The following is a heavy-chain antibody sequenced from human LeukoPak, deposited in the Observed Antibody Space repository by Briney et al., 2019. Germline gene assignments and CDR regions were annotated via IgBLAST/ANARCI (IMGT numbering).Heavy chain of an antibody. CDR1: GFTFSSYG. V-gene: IGHV3-33*06. CDR3: AKDGIYCSSTSCYKDAFDI. D-gene: IGHD2-2*02. Sequence: GRSLRLSCAASGFTFSSYGMHWVRQAPGKGLEWVAVIWYDGSNKYYADSVKGRFTISRDNSKNTLYLQMNSLRAEDTAVYYCAKDGIYCSSTSCYKDAFDIWGQGTMVTVSP. J-gene: IGHJ3*02. CDR2: IWYDGSNK.